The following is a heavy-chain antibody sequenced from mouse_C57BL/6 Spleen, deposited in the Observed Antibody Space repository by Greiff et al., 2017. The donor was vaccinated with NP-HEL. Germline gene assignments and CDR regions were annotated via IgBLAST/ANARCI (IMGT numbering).Heavy chain of an antibody. Sequence: QVQLQQPGAELVMPGASVKLSCKASGYTFTSYWMHWVKQRPGQGLEWIGEIDPSDSYTNYNQKFKGKSTLTVDKSSSTADMQLSSLTSEDSAVYYCARKATTVVAHWYFDVWGTGTTVTVSS. CDR2: IDPSDSYT. J-gene: IGHJ1*03. CDR3: ARKATTVVAHWYFDV. V-gene: IGHV1-69*01. CDR1: GYTFTSYW. D-gene: IGHD1-1*01.